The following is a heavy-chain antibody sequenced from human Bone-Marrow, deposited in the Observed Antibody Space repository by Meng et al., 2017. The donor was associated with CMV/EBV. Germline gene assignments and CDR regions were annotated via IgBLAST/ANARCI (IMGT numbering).Heavy chain of an antibody. D-gene: IGHD4-23*01. V-gene: IGHV3-69-1*02. CDR2: ISGSDSI. CDR1: AFRFSAYE. J-gene: IGHJ3*02. CDR3: VRERVSTPGDAFDM. Sequence: GGSLRLSCAASAFRFSAYEMNWVRRAPGKGLEWVSYISGSDSIHYADSVKGRFTISRDNAKNVVYLQMNSLRVDDTAVYYCVRERVSTPGDAFDMWGQGTMVTVS.